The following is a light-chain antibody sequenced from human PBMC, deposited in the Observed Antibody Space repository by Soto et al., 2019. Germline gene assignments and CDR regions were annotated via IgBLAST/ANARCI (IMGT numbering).Light chain of an antibody. V-gene: IGKV3-15*01. CDR2: GAS. CDR1: QSISSN. J-gene: IGKJ1*01. CDR3: QLSADWPRP. Sequence: AALSVSAGQRSTLSCGAGQSISSNLAWYQQKPGQAPRLLIYGASARATGIPARFSGSGSGTEFTLTISSLQSEDCAVYCCQLSADWPRPFGQGAKL.